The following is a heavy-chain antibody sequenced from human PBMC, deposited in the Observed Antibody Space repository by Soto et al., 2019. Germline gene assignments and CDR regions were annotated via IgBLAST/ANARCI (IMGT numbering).Heavy chain of an antibody. CDR2: ISAYNGNT. D-gene: IGHD6-6*01. CDR1: GYTFTSYG. J-gene: IGHJ5*02. CDR3: ARDVGSIAARGGWFDA. Sequence: GASVKVSCKASGYTFTSYGISWVRQAPGQGLEWMGWISAYNGNTNYAQKLQGRVTMTTDTSTSTAYMELRSLRSDDTAVYYCARDVGSIAARGGWFDAWGQGTLVTVSS. V-gene: IGHV1-18*01.